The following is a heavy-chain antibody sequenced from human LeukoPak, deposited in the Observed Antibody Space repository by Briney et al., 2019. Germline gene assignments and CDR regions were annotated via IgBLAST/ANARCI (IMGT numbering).Heavy chain of an antibody. V-gene: IGHV6-1*01. CDR3: ARLFHPASSQFYFDY. CDR1: GDSVSGNSVA. J-gene: IGHJ4*02. CDR2: TYYRSKWYY. Sequence: SQTLSLTCAISGDSVSGNSVAWNWIRQSPTRGLEWRGRTYYRSKWYYDYAVSVQGRITINPDTSKNQFSLKLSSVTAADTAVYYCARLFHPASSQFYFDYWGQGTLVTVSS. D-gene: IGHD2-2*01.